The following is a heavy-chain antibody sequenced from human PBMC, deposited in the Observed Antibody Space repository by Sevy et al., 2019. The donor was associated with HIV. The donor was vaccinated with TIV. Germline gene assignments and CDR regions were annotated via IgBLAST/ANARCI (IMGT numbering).Heavy chain of an antibody. J-gene: IGHJ4*02. V-gene: IGHV3-74*01. Sequence: GGSLRLSCAASGFTFSSYWMHWVRHAPGKGLVWVSRISSDGSSTSYANSVRGRFTISRDNAKNTLYLQMNSLRAEDTAVYYGARDGGAARDFDYWGQGTLVTVSS. CDR3: ARDGGAARDFDY. CDR1: GFTFSSYW. CDR2: ISSDGSST. D-gene: IGHD6-6*01.